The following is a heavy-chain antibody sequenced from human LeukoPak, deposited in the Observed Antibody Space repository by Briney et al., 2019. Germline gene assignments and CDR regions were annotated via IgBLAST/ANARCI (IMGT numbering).Heavy chain of an antibody. CDR3: ARSSGYLFDP. J-gene: IGHJ5*02. Sequence: SETLSLTCAVYGGSFSGYYWGWIRQPPGKGLEWIGSIYYSATTYYNPSLKSRVSISVDTSKNQFSLKLSSVSAADTAVYYCARSSGYLFDPWGQGILVTVSS. D-gene: IGHD3-22*01. CDR1: GGSFSGYY. CDR2: IYYSATT. V-gene: IGHV4-39*01.